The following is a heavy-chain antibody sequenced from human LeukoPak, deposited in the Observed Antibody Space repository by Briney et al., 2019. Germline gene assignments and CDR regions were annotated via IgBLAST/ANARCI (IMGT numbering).Heavy chain of an antibody. CDR1: GYTFTSYY. D-gene: IGHD3-10*01. CDR2: INPSGGST. CDR3: ARDDAGYYGSGSYYIQY. Sequence: ASVKVSCKASGYTFTSYYMHWVRQAPGQGLEWMGIINPSGGSTSYAQKFQGRVTMTRDTSTSTVYMKLSSLRSEDTAVYYCARDDAGYYGSGSYYIQYWGQGTLVTVSS. V-gene: IGHV1-46*01. J-gene: IGHJ4*02.